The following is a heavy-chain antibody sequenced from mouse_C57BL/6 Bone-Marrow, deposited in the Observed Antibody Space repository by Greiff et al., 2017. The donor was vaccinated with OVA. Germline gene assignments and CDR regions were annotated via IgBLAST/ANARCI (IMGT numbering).Heavy chain of an antibody. V-gene: IGHV1-55*01. CDR3: ARRRYYGISPPCDY. J-gene: IGHJ2*01. CDR2: IYPGSGST. CDR1: GYTFTSYW. Sequence: QVQLQQPGAELVKPGASVKMSCKASGYTFTSYWITWVKQRPGQGLAWIGDIYPGSGSTNYNEKFKSKATLTVDTSSSTASMQLSSLTSEDSAVYYCARRRYYGISPPCDYWGQGTTLTVSS. D-gene: IGHD1-1*01.